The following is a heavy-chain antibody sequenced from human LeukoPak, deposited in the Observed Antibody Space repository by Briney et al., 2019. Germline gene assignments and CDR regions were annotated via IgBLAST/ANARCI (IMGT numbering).Heavy chain of an antibody. CDR2: INPNSGGT. J-gene: IGHJ3*02. D-gene: IGHD3-22*01. CDR1: GYTFTGYY. V-gene: IGHV1-2*02. CDR3: ARVDTMIEVAVPLTDAFDI. Sequence: GASVKVSCKASGYTFTGYYMHWVRQAPGQGLEWMGWINPNSGGTNYAQKFQGRVTMTRDTSISTAYMELSRLRSDDTAVYYCARVDTMIEVAVPLTDAFDIWGQGTMVTVSS.